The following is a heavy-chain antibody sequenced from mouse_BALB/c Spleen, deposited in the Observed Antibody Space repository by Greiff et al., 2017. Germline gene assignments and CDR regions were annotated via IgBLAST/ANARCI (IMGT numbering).Heavy chain of an antibody. J-gene: IGHJ4*01. Sequence: QGQLQQPGAELVRPGASVKLSCKASGYTFTSYWINWVKQRPGQGLEWIGNIYPSDSYTNYNQKFKDKATLTVDKSSSTAYMQLSSPTSEDSAVYYCTRSGSDYYAMDYWGQGTSVTVSS. CDR3: TRSGSDYYAMDY. CDR1: GYTFTSYW. D-gene: IGHD3-1*01. V-gene: IGHV1-69*02. CDR2: IYPSDSYT.